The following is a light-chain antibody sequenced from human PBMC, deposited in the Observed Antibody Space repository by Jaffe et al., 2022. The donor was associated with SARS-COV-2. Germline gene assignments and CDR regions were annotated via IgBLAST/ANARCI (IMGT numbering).Light chain of an antibody. Sequence: DIQMTQSPSSLSASVGDRVTITCRTSQSISNYLNWYQQKPGKAPKLLIYAASSLQSGVPSRFSGSGSETDFTLTISSLQPEDFATYYCQQSYSTWTFGQGTKVEIK. V-gene: IGKV1-39*01. CDR1: QSISNY. J-gene: IGKJ1*01. CDR2: AAS. CDR3: QQSYSTWT.